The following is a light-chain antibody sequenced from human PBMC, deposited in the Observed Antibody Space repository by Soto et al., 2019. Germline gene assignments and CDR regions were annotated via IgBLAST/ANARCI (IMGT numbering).Light chain of an antibody. CDR3: QHSSSTPRT. J-gene: IGKJ1*01. CDR2: AAS. CDR1: QSISSY. V-gene: IGKV1-39*01. Sequence: DIQMTQSPSSLSASVGDRVTITCRASQSISSYLNWYQQKPGKAPKLLIYAASSLQSGVPSRFSGSGSGPDSTLTLSSLQPEDFASYYCQHSSSTPRTFGQGAKVEIK.